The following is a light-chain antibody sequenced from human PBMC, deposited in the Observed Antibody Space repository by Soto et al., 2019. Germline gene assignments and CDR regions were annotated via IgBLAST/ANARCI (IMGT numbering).Light chain of an antibody. CDR2: EGS. Sequence: QSALTQPASVSESPGQSITISCTGTSSDVGSYEFVSWYQQYPGKAPKLMIYEGSKRPSGVSDRFSGSKSGNTASLTISGLQAEDEADSFCCSYAGGSNVFGAGTKVTVL. V-gene: IGLV2-23*03. CDR1: SSDVGSYEF. J-gene: IGLJ1*01. CDR3: CSYAGGSNV.